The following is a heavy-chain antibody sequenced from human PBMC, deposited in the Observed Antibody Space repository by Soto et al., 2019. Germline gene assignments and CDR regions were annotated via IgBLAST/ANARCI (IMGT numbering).Heavy chain of an antibody. CDR3: ARWGGDSSGYYIYYYGMDV. CDR1: GYTFTSYG. D-gene: IGHD3-22*01. V-gene: IGHV1-8*02. J-gene: IGHJ6*02. Sequence: QVQLVQSGAEVKKPGASVKVSCKASGYTFTSYGISWVRQATGQGLEWMGWMNPNSGNTGYAQKFQGRVTMTRNTSISTAYMELSSLRSEDTAVYYCARWGGDSSGYYIYYYGMDVWGQGTTVTVSS. CDR2: MNPNSGNT.